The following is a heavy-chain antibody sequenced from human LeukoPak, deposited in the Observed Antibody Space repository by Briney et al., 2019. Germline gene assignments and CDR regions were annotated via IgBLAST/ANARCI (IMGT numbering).Heavy chain of an antibody. CDR3: AASSAYDYVWGSYRYVFDY. Sequence: ASVKVSCKASGYTFTSYGISWVRQAPGQGLEWMGWISAYNGNTNYAQKLQGRVTITRDMSTSTAYMELSSLRSEDTAVYYCAASSAYDYVWGSYRYVFDYWGQGTLVTVSS. CDR1: GYTFTSYG. CDR2: ISAYNGNT. J-gene: IGHJ4*02. D-gene: IGHD3-16*02. V-gene: IGHV1-18*01.